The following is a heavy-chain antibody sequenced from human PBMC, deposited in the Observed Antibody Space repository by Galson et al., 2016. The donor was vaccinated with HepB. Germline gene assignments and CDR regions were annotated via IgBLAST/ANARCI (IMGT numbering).Heavy chain of an antibody. CDR3: AKEGDYSYDYYSMDV. Sequence: SLRLSCAASGFTFSSYAVSWVRQAPGKGLEWVSAISGRGGSTYYADSGKGRFTISRDNSKNTVYLQMNSLRAGDAAVYYCAKEGDYSYDYYSMDVWGQGTTVTVSS. J-gene: IGHJ6*02. CDR2: ISGRGGST. D-gene: IGHD4-17*01. CDR1: GFTFSSYA. V-gene: IGHV3-23*01.